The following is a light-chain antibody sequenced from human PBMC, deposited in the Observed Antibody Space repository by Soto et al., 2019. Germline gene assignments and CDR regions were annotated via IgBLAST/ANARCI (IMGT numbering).Light chain of an antibody. V-gene: IGLV4-69*01. CDR1: SGHSSYA. Sequence: QPVLTQSPSASASLGASVKLTCTLSSGHSSYAIAWHQQQPEKGPRYLMKLNSDGSHSKGDGLPDRFSGSSSGAERYLTSSSLQSEDEAYYYCQTWGTGINWVFGGGTKLTVL. CDR3: QTWGTGINWV. J-gene: IGLJ3*02. CDR2: LNSDGSH.